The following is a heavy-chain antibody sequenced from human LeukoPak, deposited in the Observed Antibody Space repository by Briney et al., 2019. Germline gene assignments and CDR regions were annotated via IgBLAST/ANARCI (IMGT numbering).Heavy chain of an antibody. CDR1: GFTVSSNY. D-gene: IGHD1-14*01. CDR3: ARGGGDYNPFDY. CDR2: IYSGGST. V-gene: IGHV3-66*01. Sequence: GGSLRLSCAASGFTVSSNYMSWVRQAPGKGLEWVSVIYSGGSTYYADSVKGRFTISRDNSKNTLYLQMNSRRAEDTAVYYCARGGGDYNPFDYWDQGTLVTVSS. J-gene: IGHJ4*02.